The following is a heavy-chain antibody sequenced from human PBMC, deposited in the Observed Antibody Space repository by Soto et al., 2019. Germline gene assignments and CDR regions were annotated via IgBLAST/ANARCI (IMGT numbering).Heavy chain of an antibody. Sequence: SETLSLTCTVYGGSISSGGYYWSWIRQHPGKGLEWIGYIYYSGSTYYNPSLKSRVTISVDTSKNQFSLKLSSVTAADTAVYYCARQDYILGWFDPWGQGTLVTVSS. V-gene: IGHV4-31*03. CDR3: ARQDYILGWFDP. J-gene: IGHJ5*02. CDR2: IYYSGST. CDR1: GGSISSGGYY. D-gene: IGHD4-4*01.